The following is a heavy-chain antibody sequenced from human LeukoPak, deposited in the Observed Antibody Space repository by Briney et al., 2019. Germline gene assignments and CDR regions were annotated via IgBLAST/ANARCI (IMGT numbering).Heavy chain of an antibody. J-gene: IGHJ6*04. CDR2: ISSSGSTI. CDR3: AGLGITMIGGV. CDR1: GFTFSSYE. V-gene: IGHV3-48*03. D-gene: IGHD3-10*02. Sequence: GGSLRLSCAASGFTFSSYEMNWVRQAPGKGLEWVSYISSSGSTIYYADSVKGRFTISRDNAKNSLYLQMNSLRAEDTAVYYCAGLGITMIGGVWGKGATVTISS.